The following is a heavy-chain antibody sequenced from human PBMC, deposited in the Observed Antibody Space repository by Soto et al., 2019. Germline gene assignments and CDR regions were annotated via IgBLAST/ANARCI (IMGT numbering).Heavy chain of an antibody. CDR1: GFTFSSFW. CDR3: ARDLNYGVSTVYYDVFDT. V-gene: IGHV3-7*01. CDR2: LKGDGSKE. D-gene: IGHD3-9*01. J-gene: IGHJ3*02. Sequence: EVQLVESGGGLVQPGGSLRLSCMASGFTFSSFWMAWVRQAPGKGLEWVANLKGDGSKENYVDSVKGRFTISRDNAKSSLYLQSDSLRAEDTALYYCARDLNYGVSTVYYDVFDTWCQGTRVTVSS.